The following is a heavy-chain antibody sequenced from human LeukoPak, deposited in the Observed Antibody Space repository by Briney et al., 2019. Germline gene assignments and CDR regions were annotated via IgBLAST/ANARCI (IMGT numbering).Heavy chain of an antibody. D-gene: IGHD1-1*01. CDR3: ARDRGGNWVDALEI. Sequence: PGGSLRLSCAASGFTFSNAWMSWVRQAPGKGLEWVSGISGSGGSTYYADSVKGRFTISRDNSKNTLYLQMNSLRADDTAVYYCARDRGGNWVDALEIWGQGTMVTVSS. J-gene: IGHJ3*02. CDR1: GFTFSNAW. CDR2: ISGSGGST. V-gene: IGHV3-23*01.